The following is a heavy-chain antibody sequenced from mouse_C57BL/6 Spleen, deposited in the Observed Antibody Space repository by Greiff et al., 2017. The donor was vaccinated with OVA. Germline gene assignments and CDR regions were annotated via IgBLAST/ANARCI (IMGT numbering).Heavy chain of an antibody. Sequence: VQLQQPGAELVRPGSSVKLSCKASGYTFTSYWMHWVKQRPIQGLEWIGNIDPSDSDTHYNQKFKGKATLTVDKSSSTAYMQLSSLTSEDSAVYYCARYWDRGFWFACWGKGTLVTVSA. CDR3: ARYWDRGFWFAC. J-gene: IGHJ3*01. V-gene: IGHV1-52*01. D-gene: IGHD4-1*01. CDR2: IDPSDSDT. CDR1: GYTFTSYW.